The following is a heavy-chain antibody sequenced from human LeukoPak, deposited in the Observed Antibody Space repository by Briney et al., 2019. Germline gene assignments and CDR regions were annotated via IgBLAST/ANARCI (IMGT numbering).Heavy chain of an antibody. CDR3: AKGRDSHGRLDY. CDR1: GFTFSSYA. J-gene: IGHJ4*02. Sequence: TGGSLRLSCAASGFTFSSYAMSWVRQAPGKGLEWVSAISGSGGSTYYADSVKGRFTISRDNSKNTLYLQMNSLRAEDTAVYYCAKGRDSHGRLDYWGQGSLVTVSS. D-gene: IGHD4-11*01. CDR2: ISGSGGST. V-gene: IGHV3-23*01.